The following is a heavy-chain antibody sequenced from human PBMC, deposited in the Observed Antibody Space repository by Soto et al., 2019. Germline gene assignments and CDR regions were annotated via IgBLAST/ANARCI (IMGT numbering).Heavy chain of an antibody. CDR1: GGTFSSYA. CDR2: IIPIFGTA. CDR3: AKRPRLGLRDYFDY. Sequence: GASVKVSCKASGGTFSSYAISWVRQAPGQGLEWMGEIIPIFGTANYAQKFQGRVTITADESTSTAYMELSSLRSEDTAVYYCAKRPRLGLRDYFDYWGQGTLVTVSS. V-gene: IGHV1-69*13. D-gene: IGHD4-17*01. J-gene: IGHJ4*02.